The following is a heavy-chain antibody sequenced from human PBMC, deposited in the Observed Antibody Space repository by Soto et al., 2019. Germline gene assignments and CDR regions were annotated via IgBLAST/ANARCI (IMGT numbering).Heavy chain of an antibody. CDR3: ARVRTPSVEWLFDYYFDF. D-gene: IGHD6-19*01. CDR2: INPNSGCT. CDR1: GYTFTGYY. V-gene: IGHV1-2*02. J-gene: IGHJ4*01. Sequence: GAAVKISCKASGYTFTGYYMHWVRQAPGQGLEWMGWINPNSGCTNYAQKFLGRVTMTRDTYISTAYMELSRLRFDDTAVYYCARVRTPSVEWLFDYYFDFWGQGTKVTVSS.